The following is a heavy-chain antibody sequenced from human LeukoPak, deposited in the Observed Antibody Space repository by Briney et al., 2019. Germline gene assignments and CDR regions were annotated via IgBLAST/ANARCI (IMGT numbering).Heavy chain of an antibody. V-gene: IGHV1-69*05. CDR1: GGTFSSYA. J-gene: IGHJ6*03. Sequence: SVKVSCKASGGTFSSYAISWVRQAPGQGLEWMGGIIPIFGTANYAQKFQGRVTITTDESTSTAYMELSSLRSEDTAVYYCARGGRIDYYYYYMDVWGKGTMVTVSS. D-gene: IGHD3-16*01. CDR2: IIPIFGTA. CDR3: ARGGRIDYYYYYMDV.